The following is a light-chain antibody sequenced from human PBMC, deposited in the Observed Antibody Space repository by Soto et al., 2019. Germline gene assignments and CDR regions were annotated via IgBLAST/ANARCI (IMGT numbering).Light chain of an antibody. CDR1: QSITNW. J-gene: IGKJ4*01. CDR2: DGF. V-gene: IGKV1-5*01. CDR3: QQYKRYSLS. Sequence: DIQMTQSPSHLSASVGDRVTITCRASQSITNWLAWYQQKPGNAPKLLIYDGFSLESGVPLRFSGSGFGTEFTLTISSLQPDDSATYYCQQYKRYSLSCGGGTKVEIK.